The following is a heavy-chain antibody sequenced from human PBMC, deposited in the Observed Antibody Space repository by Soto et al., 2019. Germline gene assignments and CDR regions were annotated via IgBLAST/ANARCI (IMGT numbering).Heavy chain of an antibody. CDR1: GGTFSSYA. V-gene: IGHV1-69*13. J-gene: IGHJ3*02. D-gene: IGHD2-15*01. Sequence: ASVKVSCKASGGTFSSYAISWVRQAPGQGLEWMGGIIPIFGTANYAQKFQGRVTVTADESTSTAYMELSSLRSEDTAVYYCAREIGLPSDDAFDIWGQGTKVT. CDR2: IIPIFGTA. CDR3: AREIGLPSDDAFDI.